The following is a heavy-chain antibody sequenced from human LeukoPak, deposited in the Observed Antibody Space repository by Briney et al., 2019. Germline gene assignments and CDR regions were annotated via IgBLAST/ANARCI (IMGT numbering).Heavy chain of an antibody. J-gene: IGHJ4*02. CDR3: VQDGPLRSDY. Sequence: SETLSLPCTVSGASISTYYWSWIRQPAGKGLEWIGRIFASGSTNYNPSLKSRIAMSVDTSKNQFSLNLTSVTAADTAMYYCVQDGPLRSDYWGQGTLVTVSS. D-gene: IGHD5/OR15-5a*01. V-gene: IGHV4-4*07. CDR2: IFASGST. CDR1: GASISTYY.